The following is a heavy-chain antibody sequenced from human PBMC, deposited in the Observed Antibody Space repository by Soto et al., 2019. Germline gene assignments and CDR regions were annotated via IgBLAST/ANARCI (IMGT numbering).Heavy chain of an antibody. Sequence: QVQLVQSGAEVKKPGSSVKVSCKASGGTFSNYGISWLRQAPGQGLEWMGGIIPIFDTSNYAQKFQGRVTITADESTSTAYMDLSSLRSEDTAVYYCARERTEDLHWTFDIWGQGTMVTFSS. CDR3: ARERTEDLHWTFDI. D-gene: IGHD2-2*01. V-gene: IGHV1-69*12. CDR2: IIPIFDTS. J-gene: IGHJ3*02. CDR1: GGTFSNYG.